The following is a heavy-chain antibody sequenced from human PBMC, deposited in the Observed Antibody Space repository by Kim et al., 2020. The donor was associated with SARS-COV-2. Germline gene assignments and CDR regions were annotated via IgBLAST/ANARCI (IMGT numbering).Heavy chain of an antibody. CDR2: IKSKTDGGTT. CDR3: TTDWIFGVVIRD. V-gene: IGHV3-15*01. J-gene: IGHJ4*02. CDR1: GFTFSNAW. Sequence: GGSLRLSCAASGFTFSNAWMSWVRQAPGKGLEWVGRIKSKTDGGTTDYAAPVKGRFTISRDDSKNTLYLQMNSLKTEDTAVYYCTTDWIFGVVIRDWGQGTLVTVSS. D-gene: IGHD3-3*01.